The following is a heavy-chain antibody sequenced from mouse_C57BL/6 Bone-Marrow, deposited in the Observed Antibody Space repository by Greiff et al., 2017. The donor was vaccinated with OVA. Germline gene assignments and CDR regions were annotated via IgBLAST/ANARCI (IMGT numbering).Heavy chain of an antibody. V-gene: IGHV5-9-1*02. J-gene: IGHJ4*01. D-gene: IGHD1-1*01. CDR1: GFTFSSYA. CDR2: ISSGGDYI. CDR3: TSLYYYGSSLYYYAMDY. Sequence: EVMLVESGAGLVKPGGSLKLSCAASGFTFSSYAMSWVRQTPEKRLEWVAYISSGGDYIYYADTVKGRFTISRDNARNTLYLQMSSLKSEDTAMYYCTSLYYYGSSLYYYAMDYWGQGTSVTVSS.